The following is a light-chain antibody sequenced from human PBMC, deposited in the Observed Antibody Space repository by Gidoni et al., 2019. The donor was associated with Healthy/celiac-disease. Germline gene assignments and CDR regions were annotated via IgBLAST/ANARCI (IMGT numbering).Light chain of an antibody. CDR3: QTWGTGIRV. CDR1: SGHSSYA. Sequence: QLVLTQSPSASDPLGGSVKLTCTLSSGHSSYAIAWHQQQPEKGPRYLIKLNSDGSHSKGDGIPDRFSGSSSGAERYLTISSLQSEDEADYYCQTWGTGIRVFGSGTKVTVL. V-gene: IGLV4-69*01. CDR2: LNSDGSH. J-gene: IGLJ6*01.